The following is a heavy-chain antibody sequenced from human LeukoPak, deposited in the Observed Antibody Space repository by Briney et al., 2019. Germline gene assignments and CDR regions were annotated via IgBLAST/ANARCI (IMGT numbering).Heavy chain of an antibody. CDR3: ATEYCASSSCRFDS. D-gene: IGHD2-2*01. CDR2: IYYSGST. V-gene: IGHV4-59*01. CDR1: GGSISSYY. Sequence: SETLSLTCTVSGGSISSYYWSWIRQTPGKGLEWIGYIYYSGSTNFNPSLKSRVTISVDTSKNQFSLKLSSVTAADTAIYYCATEYCASSSCRFDSWGQGTLVTVSS. J-gene: IGHJ4*02.